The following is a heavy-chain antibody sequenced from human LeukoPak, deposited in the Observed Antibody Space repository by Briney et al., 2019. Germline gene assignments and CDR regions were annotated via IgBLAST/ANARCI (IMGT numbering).Heavy chain of an antibody. CDR3: ARAMERGNWFDP. CDR2: INHSGST. Sequence: PSETLSLTCAVYGGSFSGYYWSWIRQPPGKGLEWIGEINHSGSTNYNPSLKRRVTISGDTTKNQFSLKLSSVTAADTAVYYCARAMERGNWFDPWGQGTLVTVSS. V-gene: IGHV4-34*01. D-gene: IGHD1-1*01. J-gene: IGHJ5*02. CDR1: GGSFSGYY.